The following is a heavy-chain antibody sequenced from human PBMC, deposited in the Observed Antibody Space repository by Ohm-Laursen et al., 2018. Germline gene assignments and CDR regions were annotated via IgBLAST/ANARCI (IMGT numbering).Heavy chain of an antibody. D-gene: IGHD3-16*01. CDR3: ARDPVRGLTDY. J-gene: IGHJ4*02. CDR1: GFTFRSYE. V-gene: IGHV3-48*03. Sequence: SLRLSCAACGFTFRSYEMNWVRQAPGKGLAWVSYISSSGSTIHYADSVKGRFTISRDNAKNSLYLQMNSLRAEDTAVYHCARDPVRGLTDYWGQGTLVTVSS. CDR2: ISSSGSTI.